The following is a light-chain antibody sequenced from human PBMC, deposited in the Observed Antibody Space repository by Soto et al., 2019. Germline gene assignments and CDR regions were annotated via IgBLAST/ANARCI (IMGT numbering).Light chain of an antibody. CDR2: GAS. J-gene: IGKJ1*01. CDR1: QSVSSSY. CDR3: QQYGSSPPT. Sequence: EILLTQSPGTMSLSPGKRATLSCRASQSVSSSYLAWYQQKPGQAPRLLIYGASSRATGIPDRFSGSGSGTDFTLIISRLEPEDFAVYYCQQYGSSPPTFGQGTKVEIK. V-gene: IGKV3-20*01.